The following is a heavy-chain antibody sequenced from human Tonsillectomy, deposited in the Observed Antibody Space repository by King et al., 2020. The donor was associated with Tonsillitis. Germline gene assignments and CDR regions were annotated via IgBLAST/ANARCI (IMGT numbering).Heavy chain of an antibody. CDR3: ARDTIVDGETMSSFDL. CDR2: INPHNGLT. Sequence: QLVQSGAEVKRPGASVKVSCQASGYTFSGCYIHWVRQAPGQGLEWMGWINPHNGLTKYAQKFQDRVTMTRDTSADTTNMELTRLGSDDTAVYYCARDTIVDGETMSSFDLWGQGTLVTVS. D-gene: IGHD3-22*01. J-gene: IGHJ5*02. V-gene: IGHV1-2*02. CDR1: GYTFSGCY.